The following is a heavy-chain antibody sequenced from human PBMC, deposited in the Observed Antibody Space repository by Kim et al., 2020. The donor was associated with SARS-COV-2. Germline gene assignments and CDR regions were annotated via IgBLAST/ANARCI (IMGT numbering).Heavy chain of an antibody. V-gene: IGHV3-30*18. Sequence: GGSLRLSCAAFGLTFRNYGMHWVRQAPGKGLEWVAAILHDGSTMYYADSVKGRFTISRDNPKSTLYLQMSSLRAEDTAVYYCAKGAVLTGIDHDYWCQGT. D-gene: IGHD3-9*01. CDR2: ILHDGSTM. CDR3: AKGAVLTGIDHDY. J-gene: IGHJ4*02. CDR1: GLTFRNYG.